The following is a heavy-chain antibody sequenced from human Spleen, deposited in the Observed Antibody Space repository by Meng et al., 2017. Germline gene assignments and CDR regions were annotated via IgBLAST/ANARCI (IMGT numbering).Heavy chain of an antibody. D-gene: IGHD3-10*01. V-gene: IGHV3-73*01. J-gene: IGHJ4*02. Sequence: GESLKISCAVSGVSFTDSDIHWDRKASGKGMEGVGLIGSTRKNYATAYAESVRGRFTISRDDSKNTAYLQMNSLKTEDTAVYYCMDGGSGSWDYWGQGSLVTAPQ. CDR1: GVSFTDSD. CDR2: IGSTRKNYAT. CDR3: MDGGSGSWDY.